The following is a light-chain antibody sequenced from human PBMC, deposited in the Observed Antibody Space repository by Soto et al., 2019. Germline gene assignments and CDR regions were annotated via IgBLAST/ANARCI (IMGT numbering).Light chain of an antibody. CDR2: GAS. CDR3: QQYGSLPQT. V-gene: IGKV3-20*01. Sequence: EFVLTQSPGTLSLSPGDRATLSCRASQSVSNSYLAWYQQKPGQAPRLLIYGASSRATGIPDRFSGSGSGTDFTLTISRLEPEDFAVYYCQQYGSLPQTFGQGTKVDIK. J-gene: IGKJ1*01. CDR1: QSVSNSY.